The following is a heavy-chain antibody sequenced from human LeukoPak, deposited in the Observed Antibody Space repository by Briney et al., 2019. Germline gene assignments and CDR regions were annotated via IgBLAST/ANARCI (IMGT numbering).Heavy chain of an antibody. CDR1: GYTFTSYY. CDR3: ARNPVTTKYFDY. J-gene: IGHJ4*02. D-gene: IGHD4-17*01. CDR2: INPSGGST. V-gene: IGHV1-46*01. Sequence: GASVNVSCKASGYTFTSYYMHWVRQAPGQGLEWMGIINPSGGSTRYAQKFQGRVTMTRDTSTSTVYMELSSLRSEDTAVYYCARNPVTTKYFDYWGQGTLVSVSS.